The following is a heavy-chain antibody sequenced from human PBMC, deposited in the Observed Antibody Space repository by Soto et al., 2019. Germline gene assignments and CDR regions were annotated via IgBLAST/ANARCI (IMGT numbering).Heavy chain of an antibody. J-gene: IGHJ6*03. CDR1: GFTFSSYG. CDR3: ARESGGIAAAGTGYYYYYMDV. V-gene: IGHV3-33*01. CDR2: IWYDGSNK. D-gene: IGHD6-13*01. Sequence: QVQLVESGGGVVQPGRSLRLSCAASGFTFSSYGMHWVRQAPGKGLEWVAVIWYDGSNKYYADSVKGRFTVSRDNSNNAMYLQMNSLRAEDTAVYYCARESGGIAAAGTGYYYYYMDVWGKGTTVTVSS.